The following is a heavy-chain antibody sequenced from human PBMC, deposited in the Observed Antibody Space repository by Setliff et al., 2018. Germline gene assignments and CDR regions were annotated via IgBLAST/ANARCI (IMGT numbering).Heavy chain of an antibody. CDR3: ARLVRYCTKVACQRLSGAEH. CDR2: ISPYTGKT. J-gene: IGHJ4*02. CDR1: GYTFSDYI. V-gene: IGHV1-18*01. D-gene: IGHD2-8*01. Sequence: EASVKVSCKASGYTFSDYIINWVRQAPGQGLEWVGWISPYTGKTYFAQKLQGRVTMTTDTSTGIAYMELRSLRSDDTAIYFCARLVRYCTKVACQRLSGAEHCGQGTLVTVSS.